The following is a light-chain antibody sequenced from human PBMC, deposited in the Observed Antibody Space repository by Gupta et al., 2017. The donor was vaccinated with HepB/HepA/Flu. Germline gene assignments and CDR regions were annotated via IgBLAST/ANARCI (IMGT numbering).Light chain of an antibody. J-gene: IGLJ2*01. V-gene: IGLV3-21*04. CDR1: NIGSKS. CDR2: YDS. Sequence: SYGLTQPPSVSVAPGETARITCGGSNIGSKSVYWYQQRPGQAPVVVIYYDSDRPSGIPERFSGSNSGNTATLTISWVEAGDEADFYCQVWDSDTDHPVFGGGTKLTVL. CDR3: QVWDSDTDHPV.